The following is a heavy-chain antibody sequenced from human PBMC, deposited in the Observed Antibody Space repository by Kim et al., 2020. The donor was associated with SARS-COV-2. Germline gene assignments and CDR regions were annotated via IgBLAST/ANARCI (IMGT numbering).Heavy chain of an antibody. V-gene: IGHV4-39*01. CDR1: GVSISSSTDY. CDR2: INYSGSA. CDR3: ARHVRNWYFDL. Sequence: SETLSLTCTVSGVSISSSTDYWAWIRQPPGKGLECIGNINYSGSAYYNPSLNSRVTISVATSKNQLSLKLSAVTAADTAVYYCARHVRNWYFDLWGRGTLVTVSS. J-gene: IGHJ2*01.